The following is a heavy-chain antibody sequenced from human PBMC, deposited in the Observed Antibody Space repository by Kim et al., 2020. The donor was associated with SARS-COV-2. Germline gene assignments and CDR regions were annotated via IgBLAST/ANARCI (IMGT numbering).Heavy chain of an antibody. J-gene: IGHJ6*02. Sequence: YAVSVKSRITIHPDTSKNQFSLQLNSVTPEDTAVYYCARRYSSSSYTMDVWGQGTTVTVSS. CDR3: ARRYSSSSYTMDV. V-gene: IGHV6-1*01. D-gene: IGHD6-13*01.